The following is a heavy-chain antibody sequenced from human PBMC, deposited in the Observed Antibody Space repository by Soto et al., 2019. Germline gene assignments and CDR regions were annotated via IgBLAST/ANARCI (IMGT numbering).Heavy chain of an antibody. Sequence: EVQLVESGGGLVQPGGSLRLSCAASGFTFSSYWMSWVRQAPGKGLEWVANIKQDGSEKYYVDSVKGRFTISRDNAKNSLYLQMNSLRADDTAVYYCARDAVYDQTSFDCWGLGTLVTVSS. D-gene: IGHD3-3*01. CDR2: IKQDGSEK. V-gene: IGHV3-7*01. CDR3: ARDAVYDQTSFDC. CDR1: GFTFSSYW. J-gene: IGHJ4*02.